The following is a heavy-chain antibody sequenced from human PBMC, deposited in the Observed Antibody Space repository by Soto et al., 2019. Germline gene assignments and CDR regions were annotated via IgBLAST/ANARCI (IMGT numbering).Heavy chain of an antibody. CDR3: ARGRTYYYGSGSSALLY. CDR1: GGSFSDYY. V-gene: IGHV4-34*01. Sequence: SEILSLTCAVYGGSFSDYYWTWIRQSPGKGLEWIGEINPSGGFNYNPSLKSRVSISVATAKTQFSLKLTSVTAADTAVYYCARGRTYYYGSGSSALLYWGQGSLVTVSS. D-gene: IGHD3-10*01. CDR2: INPSGGF. J-gene: IGHJ4*02.